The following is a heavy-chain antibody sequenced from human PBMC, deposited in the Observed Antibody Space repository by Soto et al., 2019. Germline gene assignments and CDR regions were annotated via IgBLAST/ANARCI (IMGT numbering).Heavy chain of an antibody. CDR2: IFYSGST. CDR3: ARGAADTAMVDS. CDR1: GGSIRSYY. Sequence: SETLSLTCTVSGGSIRSYYWTWIRQPPGKGLEWLGYIFYSGSTFYNPSLKSRVTISIHTSKSQFSLQLTSVAAADTAVYYCARGAADTAMVDSWGQGTLVTVSS. D-gene: IGHD5-18*01. V-gene: IGHV4-59*01. J-gene: IGHJ4*02.